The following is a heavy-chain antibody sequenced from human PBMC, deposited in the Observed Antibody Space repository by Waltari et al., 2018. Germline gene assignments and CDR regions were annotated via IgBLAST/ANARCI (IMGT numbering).Heavy chain of an antibody. D-gene: IGHD6-13*01. J-gene: IGHJ5*02. V-gene: IGHV3-23*03. CDR2: IYSGGSST. CDR1: GFPFSSYA. Sequence: EVQLLESGGGLVQHGGSLRLSCATSGFPFSSYAMIWVRHTPGKGLEWVSVIYSGGSSTYYAGSVKGRFTISRDNSKNTLYLQMNSLRAEDTAVYYCAKDRGSSSGGWFDPWGQGTLVTASS. CDR3: AKDRGSSSGGWFDP.